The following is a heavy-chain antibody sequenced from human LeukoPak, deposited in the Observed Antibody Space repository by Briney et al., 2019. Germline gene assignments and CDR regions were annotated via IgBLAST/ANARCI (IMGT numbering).Heavy chain of an antibody. Sequence: TGGSLRLSCAASGFTVSSNYMSWVRQAPGKGLEWVSVIYSGGSTYYADSVKGRFTISRDNSKNTLYLQMNSLRAEDTAVYYCARDLASSGSDYWSQGTLVTVSS. CDR2: IYSGGST. D-gene: IGHD3-22*01. V-gene: IGHV3-53*05. CDR1: GFTVSSNY. CDR3: ARDLASSGSDY. J-gene: IGHJ4*02.